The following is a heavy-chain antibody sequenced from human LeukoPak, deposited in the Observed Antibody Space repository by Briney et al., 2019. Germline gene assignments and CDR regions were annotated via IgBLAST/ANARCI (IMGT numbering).Heavy chain of an antibody. J-gene: IGHJ4*02. CDR3: ARARNDYDSNGFSLLDY. CDR1: GISFSSHG. Sequence: GTSLRLSCAASGISFSSHGMHWVRQAPGKGLEWVAVIWYDGSNVYYADSVKGRFTISRDNSKNTLYLQMNSLRAEDTALYYCARARNDYDSNGFSLLDYWGQGTLVTVSS. CDR2: IWYDGSNV. V-gene: IGHV3-33*01. D-gene: IGHD3-22*01.